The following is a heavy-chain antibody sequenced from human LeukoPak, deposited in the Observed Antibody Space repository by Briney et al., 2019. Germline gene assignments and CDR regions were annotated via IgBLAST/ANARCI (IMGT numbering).Heavy chain of an antibody. CDR2: INGDGTTT. V-gene: IGHV3-74*01. J-gene: IGHJ1*01. Sequence: GGSLRLSCSAPGFTFSTYWMHWVRQAPGKGLVWVSRINGDGTTTYYADSVKGRFTISRDNAKNTLYLQMNSLRAEDTAVYYCARIEYDSSGYYPGSFQYWGQGTLVTVSS. D-gene: IGHD3-22*01. CDR1: GFTFSTYW. CDR3: ARIEYDSSGYYPGSFQY.